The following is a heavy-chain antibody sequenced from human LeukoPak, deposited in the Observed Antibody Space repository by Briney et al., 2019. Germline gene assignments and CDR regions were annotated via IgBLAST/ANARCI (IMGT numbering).Heavy chain of an antibody. Sequence: GGSLRLSCAASGFTMSHYGVSWVRQAPGKGLEWISGIRSAVETTHYADSVKGRFTISRDNAKNSLYLQMNSLRAEDAAVYYCARGSTYYDSSGQVPFDYWGQGTLVTVSS. CDR3: ARGSTYYDSSGQVPFDY. D-gene: IGHD3-22*01. V-gene: IGHV3-48*01. CDR2: IRSAVETT. CDR1: GFTMSHYG. J-gene: IGHJ4*02.